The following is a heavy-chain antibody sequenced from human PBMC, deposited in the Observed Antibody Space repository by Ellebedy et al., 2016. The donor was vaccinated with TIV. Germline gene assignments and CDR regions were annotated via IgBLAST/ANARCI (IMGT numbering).Heavy chain of an antibody. J-gene: IGHJ6*02. CDR3: ARGGVSKHCSITSCYDYYGMDV. D-gene: IGHD2-2*01. Sequence: SETLSLXCAISAASVSSNSAAWNWIRQSPSRGLEWLGRTYYRSKWYNDYAVSVKSRITINPDTSKNQFSLQLNSVTPEDTAVYYCARGGVSKHCSITSCYDYYGMDVWGQGTTVTVSS. CDR2: TYYRSKWYN. CDR1: AASVSSNSAA. V-gene: IGHV6-1*01.